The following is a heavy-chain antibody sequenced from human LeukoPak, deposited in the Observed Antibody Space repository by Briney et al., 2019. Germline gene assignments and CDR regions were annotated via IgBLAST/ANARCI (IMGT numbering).Heavy chain of an antibody. D-gene: IGHD5-12*01. CDR2: IYYSGST. J-gene: IGHJ4*02. CDR1: GGSFSGYY. CDR3: AGSGYSGYVTDY. V-gene: IGHV4-59*01. Sequence: PSETLSLTCAVYGGSFSGYYWSWIRQPPGKGLEWIGYIYYSGSTNYNPSLKSRVTISVDTSKNQFSLKLSSVTAADTAVYYCAGSGYSGYVTDYWGQGTLVTVSS.